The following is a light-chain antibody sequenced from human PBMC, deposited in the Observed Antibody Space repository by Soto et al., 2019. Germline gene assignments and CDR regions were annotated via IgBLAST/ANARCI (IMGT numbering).Light chain of an antibody. CDR2: DAS. CDR1: RSVTSY. V-gene: IGKV3-11*01. J-gene: IGKJ5*01. CDR3: QQRYAWPPIS. Sequence: EIVLTQSPATLSLSPGERTTHSCRASRSVTSYLAWYQQKPGQAPRLLIYDASNRAACIPARFSGSGSEIVFTLNISNLEFEDFSVYYCQQRYAWPPISFGQGTRLEIK.